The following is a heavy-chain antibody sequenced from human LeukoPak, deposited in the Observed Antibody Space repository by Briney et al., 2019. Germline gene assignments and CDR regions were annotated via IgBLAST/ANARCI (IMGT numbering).Heavy chain of an antibody. CDR3: ARDRVLSPRRDYYFDY. J-gene: IGHJ4*02. D-gene: IGHD2-15*01. V-gene: IGHV4-34*01. CDR1: GGSFRGYH. CDR2: INHSGST. Sequence: SETLSLTCAVYGGSFRGYHWSWIRQPPGKGLEWIGEINHSGSTNYNPSLKSRVTISVDTSKNQFSLKLSSVTAADTAVYYCARDRVLSPRRDYYFDYWGQGTLVTVSS.